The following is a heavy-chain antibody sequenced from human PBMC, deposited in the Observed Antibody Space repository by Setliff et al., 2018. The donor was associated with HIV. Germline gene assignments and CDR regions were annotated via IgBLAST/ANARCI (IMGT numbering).Heavy chain of an antibody. J-gene: IGHJ4*02. CDR1: GGSITNYY. D-gene: IGHD3-22*01. V-gene: IGHV4-59*01. Sequence: SETLSLTCTVSGGSITNYYWSWIRQPPGKGLEWIGYIYYSGSTNYDPSLKSRVTISLDTSKDQFSLKLSSVTAADTAVYYCARSDNYDSSGFDYWGQGTLVTVSS. CDR3: ARSDNYDSSGFDY. CDR2: IYYSGST.